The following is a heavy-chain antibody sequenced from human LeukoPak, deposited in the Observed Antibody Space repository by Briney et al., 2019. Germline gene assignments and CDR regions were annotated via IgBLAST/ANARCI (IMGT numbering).Heavy chain of an antibody. Sequence: PGGSLRLSCAASGFTFSSYAMSWVRQAPGKGLEWVSAISGSGGSTYYADSVKGRFPISRDNSKNTLYLQMNSLRAEDTAVYYCAKDPYYDSSGYQGYWGQGTLVTVSS. CDR1: GFTFSSYA. CDR2: ISGSGGST. D-gene: IGHD3-22*01. CDR3: AKDPYYDSSGYQGY. V-gene: IGHV3-23*01. J-gene: IGHJ4*02.